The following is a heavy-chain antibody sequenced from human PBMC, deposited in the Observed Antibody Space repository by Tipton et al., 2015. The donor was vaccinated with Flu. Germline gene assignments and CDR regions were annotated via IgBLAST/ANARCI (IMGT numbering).Heavy chain of an antibody. V-gene: IGHV4-4*07. J-gene: IGHJ4*02. CDR1: GGSFSDSY. D-gene: IGHD3-3*01. Sequence: TLSLTCTAYGGSFSDSYWSWIRQPAGKGLEWIGRIYTSGITNYNPSLKSRVTISGDTSKDQFSLNLTSVTAADTAVFYCARAFGVVPFFDNWGQGTLVTVSS. CDR2: IYTSGIT. CDR3: ARAFGVVPFFDN.